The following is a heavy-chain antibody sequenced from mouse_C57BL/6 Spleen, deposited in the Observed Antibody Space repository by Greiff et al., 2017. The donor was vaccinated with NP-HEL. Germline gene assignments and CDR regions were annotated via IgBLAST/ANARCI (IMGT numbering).Heavy chain of an antibody. J-gene: IGHJ3*01. CDR2: IDPETGGT. CDR1: GYTFTDYE. V-gene: IGHV1-15*01. CDR3: TRSDYGSSPWFAY. Sequence: VQVVESGAELVRPGASVTLSCKASGYTFTDYEMHWVKQTPVHGLEWIGAIDPETGGTAYNQKFKGKAILTADKSSSTAYMELRSLTSEDSAVYYCTRSDYGSSPWFAYWGQGTLVTVSA. D-gene: IGHD1-1*01.